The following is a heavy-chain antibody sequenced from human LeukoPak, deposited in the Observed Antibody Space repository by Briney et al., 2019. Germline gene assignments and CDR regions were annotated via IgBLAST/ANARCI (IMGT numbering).Heavy chain of an antibody. J-gene: IGHJ4*02. CDR1: GYSFTSYW. D-gene: IGHD3-22*01. CDR2: IYPGDSDT. Sequence: GESLKISCKGSGYSFTSYWIGWVRQMPGKGLEWMGIIYPGDSDTRYSPSFQGQVTISADKSISTAYLQWSSLKASDTAMYYCASLRGDSSGYYYFDYWGQGTLVTVSS. CDR3: ASLRGDSSGYYYFDY. V-gene: IGHV5-51*01.